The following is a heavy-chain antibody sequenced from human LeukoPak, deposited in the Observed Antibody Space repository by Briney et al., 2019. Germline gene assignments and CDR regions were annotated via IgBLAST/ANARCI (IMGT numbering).Heavy chain of an antibody. D-gene: IGHD5-24*01. CDR1: GFTVSSNY. J-gene: IGHJ4*02. CDR3: ARDLAGYNSFDY. CDR2: IYSGGST. V-gene: IGHV3-66*01. Sequence: GGSLRLSCAASGFTVSSNYMSWVRQAPGKGLEWVSSIYSGGSTYYADSVKGRFTISRDNSKNTLYLQMNSLRAEDTAVYYCARDLAGYNSFDYWGQGTLVTVSS.